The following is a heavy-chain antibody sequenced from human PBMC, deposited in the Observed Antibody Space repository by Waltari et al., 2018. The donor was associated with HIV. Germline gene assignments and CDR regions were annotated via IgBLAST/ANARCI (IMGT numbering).Heavy chain of an antibody. CDR1: GYTFTGYY. D-gene: IGHD2-15*01. CDR3: ARGALGYCSGGSCYSDY. V-gene: IGHV1-2*06. CDR2: INPNSGGT. Sequence: QVQLVQSGAEVKKPGASVKVSCKASGYTFTGYYMHWVRQAPGQGLEWMGRINPNSGGTNYAQKFQVRVTMTRDTSISTAYMELSRLRSDDTAVYYCARGALGYCSGGSCYSDYWGQGTLVTVSS. J-gene: IGHJ4*02.